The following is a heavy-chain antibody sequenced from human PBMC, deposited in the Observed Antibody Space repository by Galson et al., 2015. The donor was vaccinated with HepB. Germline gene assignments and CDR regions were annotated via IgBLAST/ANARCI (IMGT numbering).Heavy chain of an antibody. V-gene: IGHV4-59*08. CDR3: ASSLVLPASIGYYYYAMDV. J-gene: IGHJ6*02. CDR1: GVSISSYY. D-gene: IGHD2-2*01. Sequence: LSLTCTVSGVSISSYYWSWIRQPPGKGLEWIGYIYYSGNTNYNPSLKSRVTISLDTSKNQFSLKLSSVTAADTAVYYSASSLVLPASIGYYYYAMDVWGQGTTVTVSS. CDR2: IYYSGNT.